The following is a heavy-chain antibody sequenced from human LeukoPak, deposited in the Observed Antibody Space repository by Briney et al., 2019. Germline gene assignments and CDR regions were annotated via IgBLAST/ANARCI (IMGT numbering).Heavy chain of an antibody. D-gene: IGHD3-3*01. CDR2: ISGSGGST. CDR3: AKDNDFWSGYYISAFDI. Sequence: GGSLRLSCAASGFTFSSYAMNWVRQAPGKGLEWISAISGSGGSTYYADSVKGRFTISRDNSKNTLYLQMNSLRAEDTAVYYCAKDNDFWSGYYISAFDIWGQGTMVTVSS. V-gene: IGHV3-23*01. J-gene: IGHJ3*02. CDR1: GFTFSSYA.